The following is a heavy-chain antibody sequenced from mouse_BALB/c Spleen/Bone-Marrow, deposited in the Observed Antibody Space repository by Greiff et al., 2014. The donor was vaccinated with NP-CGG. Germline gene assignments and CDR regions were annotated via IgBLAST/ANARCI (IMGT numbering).Heavy chain of an antibody. J-gene: IGHJ3*01. CDR2: ISPGSGTT. D-gene: IGHD1-1*01. CDR1: GYTLTSYW. V-gene: IGHV1S41*01. CDR3: ARGSYYYGSSSPWFAY. Sequence: DLVKPGASVKLSCKASGYTLTSYWINWIKQRPGQGLEWIGRISPGSGTTYYNEMFKGKATLTVDTSSTTAYIQLSSLSSEDSAVYFCARGSYYYGSSSPWFAYWGQGTLVTVSA.